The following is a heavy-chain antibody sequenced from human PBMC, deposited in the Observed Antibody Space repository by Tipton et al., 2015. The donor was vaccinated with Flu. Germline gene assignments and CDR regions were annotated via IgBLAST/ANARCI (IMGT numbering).Heavy chain of an antibody. Sequence: TLSLTCTVSDDSISSGIYYWGWIRQPPGKGLEWIANLYYSGSTYYNPSLKSPVTRSMDTSKSHFFLRLTSVTAADTAVYYCARDAGDFGGNPLAFDIWGQGTMVTVSS. CDR1: DDSISSGIYY. J-gene: IGHJ3*02. CDR2: LYYSGST. CDR3: ARDAGDFGGNPLAFDI. V-gene: IGHV4-39*07. D-gene: IGHD4-23*01.